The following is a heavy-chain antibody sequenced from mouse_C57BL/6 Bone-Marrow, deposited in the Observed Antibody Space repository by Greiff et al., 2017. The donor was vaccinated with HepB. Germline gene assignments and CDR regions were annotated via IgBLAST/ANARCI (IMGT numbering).Heavy chain of an antibody. Sequence: QVQLQQPGAELVRPGTSVKLSCKASGYTFTSYWMHWVKQRPGQGLEWIGVIDPSDSYTNYNQKFKGKATLTVDTSSSTAYMQLSSLTSEDSAVYYGAREEVGRVLFAYGGQGTLVTVSA. J-gene: IGHJ3*01. CDR2: IDPSDSYT. D-gene: IGHD4-1*01. V-gene: IGHV1-59*01. CDR3: AREEVGRVLFAY. CDR1: GYTFTSYW.